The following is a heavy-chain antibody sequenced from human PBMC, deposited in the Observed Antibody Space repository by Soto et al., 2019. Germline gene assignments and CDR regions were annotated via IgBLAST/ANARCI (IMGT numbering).Heavy chain of an antibody. CDR2: ISGSGGST. CDR1: GFTFSSYA. J-gene: IGHJ4*02. Sequence: EVQLLESGGGLVQPGGSLRLSCAASGFTFSSYAMSWVRQAPGKGLEWVSAISGSGGSTYYAESAKGRLPISRDDSKNTLYLQMNSLRAEDTAVYYWATMVRAFDYWGQGTLVTVSS. D-gene: IGHD3-10*01. CDR3: ATMVRAFDY. V-gene: IGHV3-23*01.